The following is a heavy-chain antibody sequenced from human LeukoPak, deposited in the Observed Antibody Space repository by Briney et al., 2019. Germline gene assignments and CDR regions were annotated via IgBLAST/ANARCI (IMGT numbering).Heavy chain of an antibody. CDR2: IYYSGST. J-gene: IGHJ4*02. D-gene: IGHD4-17*01. CDR1: GGSINNSSYY. V-gene: IGHV4-39*07. CDR3: ARGSHYGDYGY. Sequence: PSETLSLTCTVSGGSINNSSYYWGWIRQPPGKGLEWIGSIYYSGSTYYNPSLKSRVTISVDTSKNQFSLKLTSVTAADTAVYYCARGSHYGDYGYWGQGTLVTVSS.